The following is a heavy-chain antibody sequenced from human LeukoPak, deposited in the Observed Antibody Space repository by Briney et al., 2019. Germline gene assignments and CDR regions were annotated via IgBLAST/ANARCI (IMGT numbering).Heavy chain of an antibody. V-gene: IGHV1-8*03. CDR3: ARILLWFGELNYYYYMDV. CDR1: GYTFTSYD. Sequence: ASVKVSCKASGYTFTSYDVNWVRQATGQGLEWMGWMNPNSGNTGYAQKFQGRVTITRNTSISTAYMELRSLRSDDTAVYYCARILLWFGELNYYYYMDVWGKGTTVTVSS. CDR2: MNPNSGNT. J-gene: IGHJ6*03. D-gene: IGHD3-10*01.